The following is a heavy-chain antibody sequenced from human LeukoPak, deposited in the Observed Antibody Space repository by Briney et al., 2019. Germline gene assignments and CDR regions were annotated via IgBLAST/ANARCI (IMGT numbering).Heavy chain of an antibody. CDR2: IYHSGST. CDR3: ASTSSGYYYYYYMDV. CDR1: GGSISSSSYY. Sequence: SETLSLTCTVSGGSISSSSYYWGWIRQPPGKGLEWIGSIYHSGSTYYNPSLKSRVTISVDTSKNQFSLKLSSVTAADTAVYYCASTSSGYYYYYYMDVWGKGTTVTISS. J-gene: IGHJ6*03. V-gene: IGHV4-39*01. D-gene: IGHD6-19*01.